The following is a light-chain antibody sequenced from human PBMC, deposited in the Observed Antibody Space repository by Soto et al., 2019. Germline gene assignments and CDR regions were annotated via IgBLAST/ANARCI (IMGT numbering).Light chain of an antibody. Sequence: IVLTQSPGTLSLSPVERATLSCRASQSISDTLAWYQQKPGQAPRLLIYGASSRATGIPDRFSGSGSGTDFTLTISSLQSEDFAVYYCQQYNDWPLTFGGGTKVDIK. CDR1: QSISDT. J-gene: IGKJ4*01. CDR2: GAS. CDR3: QQYNDWPLT. V-gene: IGKV3D-15*01.